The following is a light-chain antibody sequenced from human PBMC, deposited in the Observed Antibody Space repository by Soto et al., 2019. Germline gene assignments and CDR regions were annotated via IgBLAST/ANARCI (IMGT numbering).Light chain of an antibody. CDR3: QQYGSSPYT. CDR2: DAS. J-gene: IGKJ2*01. Sequence: EIVLTQSPATLSLSPGERATLSCGASQSVSSSYLAWYQQKPGLAPRLLIYDASSRATGIPDRFSRSGSGTDFTLTISRLEPEDFPVYYCQQYGSSPYTFGQRTKLEIK. CDR1: QSVSSSY. V-gene: IGKV3D-20*01.